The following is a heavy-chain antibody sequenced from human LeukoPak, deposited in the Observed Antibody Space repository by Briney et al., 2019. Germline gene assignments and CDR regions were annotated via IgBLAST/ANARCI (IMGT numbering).Heavy chain of an antibody. CDR1: GGSISSSSYY. V-gene: IGHV4-39*06. J-gene: IGHJ4*02. CDR3: ARAVEMATIDY. Sequence: SETLSLTCTVSGGSISSSSYYWGWIRQPPGKGLEWIGSIYYSGSTYYNPSLKSRVTISVDTSKNQFPLKLSSVTAADTAVYYCARAVEMATIDYWGQGTLVTVSS. D-gene: IGHD5-24*01. CDR2: IYYSGST.